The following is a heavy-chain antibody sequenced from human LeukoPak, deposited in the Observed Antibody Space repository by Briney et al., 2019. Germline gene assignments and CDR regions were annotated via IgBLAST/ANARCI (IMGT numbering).Heavy chain of an antibody. V-gene: IGHV7-4-1*02. CDR3: ARDPGDPRNERPLGLAAAGPDAY. J-gene: IGHJ4*02. D-gene: IGHD6-13*01. Sequence: ASVKVSCKASGYTFTSYAMNWVRQAPGQGLEWMGWINTNTGNPTYAQGFTGRFVFSLDTSVSTAYLQISSLKAEDTAVYYCARDPGDPRNERPLGLAAAGPDAYWGQGTLVTVSS. CDR1: GYTFTSYA. CDR2: INTNTGNP.